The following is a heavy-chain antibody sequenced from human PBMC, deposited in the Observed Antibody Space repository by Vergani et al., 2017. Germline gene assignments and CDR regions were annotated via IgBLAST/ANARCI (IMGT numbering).Heavy chain of an antibody. CDR3: AKDISGGYFDY. J-gene: IGHJ4*02. V-gene: IGHV3-9*01. CDR2: ISWNSGSI. D-gene: IGHD1-26*01. CDR1: GFTFDDYA. Sequence: EVQLVESGGGLVQPGRSLRLSCAASGFTFDDYAMHWVRQAPGKGLEWVSGISWNSGSIGYADSVKGRFTITRDNAKNSLYLQMNSLRAEDTALYYCAKDISGGYFDYWGQGTLVTVSS.